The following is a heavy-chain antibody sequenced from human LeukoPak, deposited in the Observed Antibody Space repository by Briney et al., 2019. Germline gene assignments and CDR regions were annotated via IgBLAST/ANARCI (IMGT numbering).Heavy chain of an antibody. V-gene: IGHV3-23*01. J-gene: IGHJ4*02. Sequence: GGSLRLSCAASGFTFSSYAMSWVRQAPGKGLEWVSAISGSGGSTYYADSVKGRFTISRDNAKNSLYLQMNSLRAEDTAVYYCARVGKSDRHYWGQGTLVTVSS. CDR1: GFTFSSYA. CDR3: ARVGKSDRHY. D-gene: IGHD1-26*01. CDR2: ISGSGGST.